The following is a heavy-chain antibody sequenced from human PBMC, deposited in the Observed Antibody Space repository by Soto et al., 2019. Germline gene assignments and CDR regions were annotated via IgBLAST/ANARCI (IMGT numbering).Heavy chain of an antibody. CDR3: ARRRITMIVVVFDAFDI. CDR1: GGSISSSYW. D-gene: IGHD3-22*01. J-gene: IGHJ3*02. V-gene: IGHV4-4*02. Sequence: ASETLSLTCAVSGGSISSSYWWSWVRQPPGKGLEWIGEIYHSGSTNYNPSLKSRVTISVDKSKNQFSLKLSSVTAADTAVYYCARRRITMIVVVFDAFDIWGQGTMVTVSS. CDR2: IYHSGST.